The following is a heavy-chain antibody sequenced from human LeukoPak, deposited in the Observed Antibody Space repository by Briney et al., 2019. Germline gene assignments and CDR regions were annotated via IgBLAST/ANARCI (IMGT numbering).Heavy chain of an antibody. J-gene: IGHJ4*02. Sequence: GRSLRLSCAASGFTFDDYAMHWVRQAPGKGLEWVSGISWNSGSIGYADSVKGRFTISRDNAKNPLYLQMNSLRAEDTALYYCAKDNHYDSSGYIDYWGQGTLVTVSS. CDR1: GFTFDDYA. D-gene: IGHD3-22*01. CDR3: AKDNHYDSSGYIDY. CDR2: ISWNSGSI. V-gene: IGHV3-9*01.